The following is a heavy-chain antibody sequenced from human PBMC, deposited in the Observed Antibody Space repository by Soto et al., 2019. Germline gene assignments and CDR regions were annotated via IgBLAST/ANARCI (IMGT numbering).Heavy chain of an antibody. Sequence: PGGSLRLSCAASGFTFSSYGMHWVRQARGKGLEWVAVIWYDGSNKYYADSVKGRFTISRDNSKNTLYLQMNSLRAEDTAVYYCARSPYQARLTDYWGQGTLVTVSS. CDR3: ARSPYQARLTDY. V-gene: IGHV3-33*01. J-gene: IGHJ4*02. CDR2: IWYDGSNK. CDR1: GFTFSSYG. D-gene: IGHD6-6*01.